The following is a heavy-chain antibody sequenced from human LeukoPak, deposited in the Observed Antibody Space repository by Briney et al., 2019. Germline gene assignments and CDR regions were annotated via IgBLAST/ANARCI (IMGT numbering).Heavy chain of an antibody. CDR2: INTNTGNP. J-gene: IGHJ5*02. CDR3: ARGYSSGST. V-gene: IGHV7-4-1*02. CDR1: GYTFTSYA. Sequence: GASVKVSCKASGYTFTSYAMNWVRQAPGQGLEWMGWINTNTGNPTYAQGFTGRFVFSLDTSLRTAFLQISRLKPEDTAVYSCARGYSSGSTWGQPTLVT. D-gene: IGHD5-18*01.